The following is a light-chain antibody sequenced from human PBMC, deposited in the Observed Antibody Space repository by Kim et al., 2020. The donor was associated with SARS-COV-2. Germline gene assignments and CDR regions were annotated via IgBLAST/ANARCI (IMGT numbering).Light chain of an antibody. CDR2: TDN. J-gene: IGLJ2*01. CDR3: AAWDDRLNGVL. CDR1: SSNIGNNP. V-gene: IGLV1-44*01. Sequence: ELTQPPSASGTPGQRVTISCSGGSSNIGNNPVNWYQQLPGTAPNLLVYTDNQRPSGVPDRFSGSKSGTSASLAISGLQSEDEADYYCAAWDDRLNGVLFGGGTQLTVL.